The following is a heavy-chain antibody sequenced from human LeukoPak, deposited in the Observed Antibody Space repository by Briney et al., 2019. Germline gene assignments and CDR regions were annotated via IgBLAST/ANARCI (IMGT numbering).Heavy chain of an antibody. CDR2: ISAYNGNT. J-gene: IGHJ5*02. V-gene: IGHV1-18*01. Sequence: GASVKVSCKASGYTFTSYGISWVRQAPGQGLEWMGWISAYNGNTNYAQKLQGRVTMTTDTSTSTAYMELRSLRSDDTAVYYCARDISITMVRGVLNWFDPWGQGTLVTVSS. CDR1: GYTFTSYG. D-gene: IGHD3-10*01. CDR3: ARDISITMVRGVLNWFDP.